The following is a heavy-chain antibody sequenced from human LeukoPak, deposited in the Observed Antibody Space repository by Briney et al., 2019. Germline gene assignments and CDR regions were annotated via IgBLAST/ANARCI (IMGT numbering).Heavy chain of an antibody. D-gene: IGHD4-17*01. V-gene: IGHV3-7*03. Sequence: GGSLRLSSAASGFTFSSYWMSWVRQAPGKGLEWVANIKQDGSEKYYVDSVKGRFTISRDNAKNSLYLQMNSLRAEDTAVYYCATLVYGDLPFDYWGQGTLVTVSS. CDR3: ATLVYGDLPFDY. CDR1: GFTFSSYW. CDR2: IKQDGSEK. J-gene: IGHJ4*02.